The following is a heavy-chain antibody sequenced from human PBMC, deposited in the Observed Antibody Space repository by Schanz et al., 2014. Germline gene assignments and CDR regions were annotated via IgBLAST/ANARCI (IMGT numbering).Heavy chain of an antibody. CDR1: GGTFSSST. V-gene: IGHV1-69*09. CDR3: ATNSPFRMVRGSNAFDA. D-gene: IGHD3-10*01. Sequence: QVQLVQSGAEVKKPGASVKVSCKASGGTFSSSTLTWVRQAPGQGLEWMGRIIPILDKAIYAQKFQGRVTMTEDTSAETAYMELSGLRSVDTAVYYCATNSPFRMVRGSNAFDAWGQGTMVTVSP. CDR2: IIPILDKA. J-gene: IGHJ3*01.